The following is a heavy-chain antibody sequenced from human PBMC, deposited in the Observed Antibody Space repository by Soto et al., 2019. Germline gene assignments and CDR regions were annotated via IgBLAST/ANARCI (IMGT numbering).Heavy chain of an antibody. CDR3: AKDGGADGYFGNWLDP. Sequence: ASVKVSCKTSGYTFTSHGISWVRQAPGQGLEWMGWISAYNGNTNVAQKFQGRVTITADESTTTAYMELSGLRSDDTAVYYCAKDGGADGYFGNWLDPWGQGTLVTVSS. V-gene: IGHV1-18*04. J-gene: IGHJ5*02. CDR1: GYTFTSHG. CDR2: ISAYNGNT. D-gene: IGHD5-12*01.